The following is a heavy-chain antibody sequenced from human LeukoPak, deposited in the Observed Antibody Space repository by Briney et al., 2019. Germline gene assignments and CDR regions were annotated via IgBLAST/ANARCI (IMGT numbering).Heavy chain of an antibody. Sequence: PGGSLRLSCAASGFTFDDYGMSWVRQAPGKGLERVSGINWNGGSTGYADSVKGRFTISRDNAKNSLYLQMNSLRAEDTALYHCARDSKIAAAGDHNNWFDPWGQGTLVTVSS. CDR1: GFTFDDYG. D-gene: IGHD6-13*01. V-gene: IGHV3-20*01. CDR2: INWNGGST. CDR3: ARDSKIAAAGDHNNWFDP. J-gene: IGHJ5*02.